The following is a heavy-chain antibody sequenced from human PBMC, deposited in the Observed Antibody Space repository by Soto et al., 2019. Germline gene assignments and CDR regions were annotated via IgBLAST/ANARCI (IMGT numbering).Heavy chain of an antibody. CDR2: IYHSGST. J-gene: IGHJ4*02. CDR1: GDSISSSKW. CDR3: ARRYGYYFDY. Sequence: SETLSLTCAVSGDSISSSKWWSWVRQPPGKGLEWIGEIYHSGSTNYNPSLKSRVIISVDKSKNQFSLKLTSVTAADTAVYYCARRYGYYFDYWGQGTLVTVSS. D-gene: IGHD3-9*01. V-gene: IGHV4-4*02.